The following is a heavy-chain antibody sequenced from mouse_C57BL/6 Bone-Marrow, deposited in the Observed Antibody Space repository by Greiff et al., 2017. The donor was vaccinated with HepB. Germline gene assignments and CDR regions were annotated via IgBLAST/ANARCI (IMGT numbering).Heavy chain of an antibody. CDR2: IDPNSGGT. J-gene: IGHJ1*03. CDR3: ARGQERGFLWYFDV. D-gene: IGHD3-1*01. CDR1: GYTFTSYW. V-gene: IGHV1-72*01. Sequence: QVQLQQPGAELVKPGASVKLSCKASGYTFTSYWMHWVKQRPGRGLEWIGRIDPNSGGTKYNEKFKSKATLTVDKPSSTAYMQLSSLTAEDAAVYYCARGQERGFLWYFDVWGTGTTVTVSS.